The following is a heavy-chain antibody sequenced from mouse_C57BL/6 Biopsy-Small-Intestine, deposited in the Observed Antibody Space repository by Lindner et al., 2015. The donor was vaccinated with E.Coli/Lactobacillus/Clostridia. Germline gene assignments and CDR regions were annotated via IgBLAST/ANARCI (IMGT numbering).Heavy chain of an antibody. Sequence: VQLQESGPELVKSGASVRISCKASGYSFTANYINWVKLGPEKSLEWIGEVNPSTGSTTYNQKFRAKATLTIDRSSSTAYMQFKGLTSEDSAVYYCARREVYYFDYWGQGTTLTVSS. CDR3: ARREVYYFDY. J-gene: IGHJ2*01. CDR2: VNPSTGST. V-gene: IGHV1-42*01. CDR1: GYSFTANY.